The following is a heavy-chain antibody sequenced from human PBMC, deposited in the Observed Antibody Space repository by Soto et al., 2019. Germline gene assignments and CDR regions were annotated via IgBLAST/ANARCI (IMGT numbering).Heavy chain of an antibody. D-gene: IGHD6-19*01. Sequence: EVQLVESGGGLGQPEGSLRLSCAASGFTFSDHYMDWVRQAPWTGLEWVGRIKNKANSYTTEYAASVRGRFIISRDDSKNAVFLQMNRLKTDDTAVYYCTRVRLGRSRYSDYWGQGILVTVAS. V-gene: IGHV3-72*01. J-gene: IGHJ4*02. CDR2: IKNKANSYTT. CDR1: GFTFSDHY. CDR3: TRVRLGRSRYSDY.